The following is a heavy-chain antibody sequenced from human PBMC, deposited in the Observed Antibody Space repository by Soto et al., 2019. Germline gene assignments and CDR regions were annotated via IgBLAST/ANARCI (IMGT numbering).Heavy chain of an antibody. J-gene: IGHJ3*02. V-gene: IGHV5-51*01. D-gene: IGHD2-15*01. CDR3: VRDNSAYCSAGSCTRTIDGFDI. CDR1: GDRICRYG. CDR2: IYPGDSYT. Sequence: LGESPKVPWHGSGDRICRYGIGWVRQMPRKGLEWVGIIYPGDSYTRSSPSFQGKVTISVDKSISTAFLQWSSLKASDTAMYYCVRDNSAYCSAGSCTRTIDGFDIWGQGTMVTVSS.